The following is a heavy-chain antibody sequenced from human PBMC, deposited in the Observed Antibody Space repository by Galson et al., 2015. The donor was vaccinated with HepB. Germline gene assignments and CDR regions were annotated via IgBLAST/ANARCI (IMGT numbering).Heavy chain of an antibody. V-gene: IGHV4-34*01. D-gene: IGHD1-14*01. CDR1: GGSFSGYY. J-gene: IGHJ4*02. CDR2: INHSGST. Sequence: SEPLSLTCAVYGGSFSGYYWSWIRQPPGKGLEWIGEINHSGSTNYNPSLKSRVTISVDTSKNQFSLKLSSVTAADTAVYYCARLIGRYHPYYFDYWGQGTLVTVSS. CDR3: ARLIGRYHPYYFDY.